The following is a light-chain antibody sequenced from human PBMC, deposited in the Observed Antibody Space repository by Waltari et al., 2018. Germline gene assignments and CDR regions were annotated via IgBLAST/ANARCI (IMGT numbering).Light chain of an antibody. CDR1: QSLSSIY. J-gene: IGKJ1*01. CDR3: QQFDSSPGT. V-gene: IGKV3-20*01. CDR2: GTP. Sequence: EIVLTQSPGTLSLSTGERATLSCRASQSLSSIYLDWYQQKPGQAPRLLLYGTPRRATGIPDRFSGSGSGTDFTLTISRLEAEDFAVYYCQQFDSSPGTFGQGTKVEIK.